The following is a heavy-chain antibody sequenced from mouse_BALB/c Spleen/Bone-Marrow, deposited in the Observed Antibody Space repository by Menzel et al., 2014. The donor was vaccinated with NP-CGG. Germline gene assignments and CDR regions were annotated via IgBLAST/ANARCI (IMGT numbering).Heavy chain of an antibody. CDR1: GYSFTSYW. V-gene: IGHV1-5*01. D-gene: IGHD2-10*02. Sequence: EVQLQQSGTVLARPGASVKMSCKASGYSFTSYWMHWVKRRPGQGLEWIGAIYPGNSDTTYKQKFKGKAKLTAVTSASAACMELSSLTNEDSAVYYCTFLVKEDFAYWGQGTPVTVSA. J-gene: IGHJ3*01. CDR2: IYPGNSDT. CDR3: TFLVKEDFAY.